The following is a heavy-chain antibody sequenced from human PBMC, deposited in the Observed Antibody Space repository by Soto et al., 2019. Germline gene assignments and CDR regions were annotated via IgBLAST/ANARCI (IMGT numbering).Heavy chain of an antibody. CDR1: GGSISSSNW. D-gene: IGHD2-15*01. Sequence: PSETLSLTCAVSGGSISSSNWWSWVRQPPGKGLEWIGEIYHSGSTNYNPSLKSRVTISVDKSKNQFSLKLSSVTAADTAVYYCARDRESVYCSGGSCYSPPADAFDIWGQGTMVTVS. CDR3: ARDRESVYCSGGSCYSPPADAFDI. J-gene: IGHJ3*02. CDR2: IYHSGST. V-gene: IGHV4-4*02.